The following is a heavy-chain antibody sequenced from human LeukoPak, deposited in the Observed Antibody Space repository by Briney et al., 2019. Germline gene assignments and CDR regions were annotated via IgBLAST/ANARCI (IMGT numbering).Heavy chain of an antibody. V-gene: IGHV6-1*01. J-gene: IGHJ6*02. Sequence: SQTLSLTCAISGDSVSSNSAAWNWVRQSPSRGLEWLGRTYYRSRWYNDYAISVKSRMKINPDTSKNQFSLQLNSVTPEDTAVYYCARGDAPGGIYYYAMDGWGQGTTVTVSS. D-gene: IGHD1-14*01. CDR1: GDSVSSNSAA. CDR3: ARGDAPGGIYYYAMDG. CDR2: TYYRSRWYN.